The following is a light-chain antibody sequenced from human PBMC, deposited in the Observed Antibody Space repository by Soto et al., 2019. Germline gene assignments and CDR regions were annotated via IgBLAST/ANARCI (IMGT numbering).Light chain of an antibody. CDR1: SSDIGAYDY. Sequence: QSALTQPPSASGSPGQSVTISCTGTSSDIGAYDYVSWFQQHPGKAPKLIIYEVTIRPSGVSNRFSGSKSGNTASLTISGLQAEDEADYYCSSYTTSAPYVFGSGTKVTVL. CDR3: SSYTTSAPYV. V-gene: IGLV2-14*01. J-gene: IGLJ1*01. CDR2: EVT.